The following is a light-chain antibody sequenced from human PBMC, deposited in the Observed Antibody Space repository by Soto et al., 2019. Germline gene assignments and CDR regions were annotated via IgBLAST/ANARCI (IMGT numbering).Light chain of an antibody. CDR2: DND. CDR1: RPNIGTNF. V-gene: IGLV1-51*01. Sequence: QSVLTQPPSVSAAPGQRVTISCSGSRPNIGTNFICWYQHLPGTAPKLLIYDNDKRPSEIPDRFAGSRSATSSATLDITGLQTGDEGDYYCAAWDSLXTXXXFGGXT. CDR3: AAWDSLXTXXX. J-gene: IGLJ2*01.